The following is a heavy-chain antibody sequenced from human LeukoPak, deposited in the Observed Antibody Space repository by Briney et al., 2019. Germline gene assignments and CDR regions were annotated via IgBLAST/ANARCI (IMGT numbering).Heavy chain of an antibody. CDR3: ARTPVWGSGSYFDL. CDR2: IYYSGST. D-gene: IGHD3-10*01. J-gene: IGHJ2*01. Sequence: SETLSLTCAVSGYSISSGYYWGWIRQPPGKGLEWIGSIYYSGSTYYNPSLKSRVTISVDTSKNQFSLKLSSVTAADTAVYYCARTPVWGSGSYFDLWGRGTLVTVSS. V-gene: IGHV4-38-2*01. CDR1: GYSISSGYY.